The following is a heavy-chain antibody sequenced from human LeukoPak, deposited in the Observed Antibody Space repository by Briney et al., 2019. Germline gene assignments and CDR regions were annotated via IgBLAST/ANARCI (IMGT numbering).Heavy chain of an antibody. Sequence: SVKVSCKASRGTFSSYAISWVRHAPGPGLEWMGRIIPILGIANYAQKFQGRVTITADKSTSTAYMELSSMRSEDTAVYYCARRKYSYGAYYGMDVWGQGTTVTVSS. CDR3: ARRKYSYGAYYGMDV. D-gene: IGHD5-18*01. CDR1: RGTFSSYA. V-gene: IGHV1-69*04. CDR2: IIPILGIA. J-gene: IGHJ6*02.